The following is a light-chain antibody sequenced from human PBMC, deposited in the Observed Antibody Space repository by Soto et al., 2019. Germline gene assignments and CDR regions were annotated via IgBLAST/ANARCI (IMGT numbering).Light chain of an antibody. CDR2: AAS. J-gene: IGKJ4*01. V-gene: IGKV1-16*01. CDR1: QGIYNF. CDR3: QQYHSYPVT. Sequence: DIQMTQSPSSLSASVGDTVTITCRASQGIYNFLAWFQQKPGKAPRSLISAASSLQSGVPSRFSGSGSETDFSLTISSLQPEDFATYYCQQYHSYPVTFGGGTKAEIK.